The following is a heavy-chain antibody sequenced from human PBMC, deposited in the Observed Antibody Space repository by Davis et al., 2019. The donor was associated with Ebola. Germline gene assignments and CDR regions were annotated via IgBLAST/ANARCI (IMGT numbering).Heavy chain of an antibody. D-gene: IGHD3-10*01. CDR1: GYTFTSYY. CDR2: INPSGGST. Sequence: ASVKVSCKASGYTFTSYYMHWVRQAPGQGLEWMGIINPSGGSTSYAQKFQGRVTMTRDTSTSTVYMELSSLRSEDTAVYYCARAYYYGSGSPYYYYYGMDVWGKGTTVTVSS. J-gene: IGHJ6*04. CDR3: ARAYYYGSGSPYYYYYGMDV. V-gene: IGHV1-46*01.